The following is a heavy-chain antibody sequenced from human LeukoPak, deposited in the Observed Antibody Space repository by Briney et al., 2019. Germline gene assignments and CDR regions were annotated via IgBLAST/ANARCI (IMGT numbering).Heavy chain of an antibody. CDR3: ARGPYCRGGSCSIGLSNLYYFDY. D-gene: IGHD2-15*01. J-gene: IGHJ4*02. CDR1: GGAFSGYY. V-gene: IGHV4-34*01. CDR2: INHSGST. Sequence: PSETLSLTCAVYGGAFSGYYWSWIRQPPGTGRGGSGEINHSGSTNYNPSLKRRVTISVDTSKNQFSLKLSSVTAADTAVYYCARGPYCRGGSCSIGLSNLYYFDYWGQGTLVTVSS.